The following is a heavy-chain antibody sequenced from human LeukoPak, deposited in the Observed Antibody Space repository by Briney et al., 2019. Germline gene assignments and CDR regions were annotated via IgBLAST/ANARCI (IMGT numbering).Heavy chain of an antibody. Sequence: EASVKVSCKTSGYTFTDSYIHWVRQAPGQGLEWMGRINPNSGDPNYPQKFQGRVTMTRDTSISTAYMELSILRSDDTAVYYCARDRIITMVRNYYYMDVWGKGTTVTVSS. J-gene: IGHJ6*03. V-gene: IGHV1-2*06. CDR2: INPNSGDP. CDR3: ARDRIITMVRNYYYMDV. D-gene: IGHD3-10*01. CDR1: GYTFTDSY.